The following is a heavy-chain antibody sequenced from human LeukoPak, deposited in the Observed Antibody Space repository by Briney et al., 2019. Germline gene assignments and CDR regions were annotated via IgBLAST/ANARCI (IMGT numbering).Heavy chain of an antibody. D-gene: IGHD2-21*01. Sequence: SETLSLTGAVYGGSFSGYYWSWIRRPPGTGLEWIGEINHSGSTNYNPSLKSRVTISVDTSKNQFSLKLSSVTAADTAVYYCARVTVISSYYFDYWGQGTLVTVSS. J-gene: IGHJ4*02. V-gene: IGHV4-34*01. CDR2: INHSGST. CDR1: GGSFSGYY. CDR3: ARVTVISSYYFDY.